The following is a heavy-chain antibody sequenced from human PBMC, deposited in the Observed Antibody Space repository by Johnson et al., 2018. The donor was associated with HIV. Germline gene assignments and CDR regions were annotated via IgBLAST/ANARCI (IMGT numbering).Heavy chain of an antibody. CDR1: GFTFSSYG. J-gene: IGHJ3*02. V-gene: IGHV3-30*18. Sequence: QVLLVESGGGVVQPGRSLRLSCAASGFTFSSYGMHWVRQAPGKGLEWVAVISYDGSNKYYADSVKGRFTISRDNSKNTLYLQMNSLRAEDTAVYYCAKDRRDGYSYGGGAFDIWGQGTMVTVSS. CDR3: AKDRRDGYSYGGGAFDI. CDR2: ISYDGSNK. D-gene: IGHD5-24*01.